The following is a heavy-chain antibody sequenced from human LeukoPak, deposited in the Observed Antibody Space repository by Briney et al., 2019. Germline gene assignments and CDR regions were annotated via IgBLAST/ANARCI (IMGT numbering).Heavy chain of an antibody. J-gene: IGHJ4*02. CDR2: IYYSGST. V-gene: IGHV4-59*08. CDR3: ARRHSSGYYYFDY. CDR1: GGSISSYY. Sequence: SETLSLTCTVSGGSISSYYWSWIRQPPGKGLEWIGYIYYSGSTNYNPSLKSRVTISVDTSKNQLSLKLSSVTAADTAVYYCARRHSSGYYYFDYWGQGTLVTVSS. D-gene: IGHD3-22*01.